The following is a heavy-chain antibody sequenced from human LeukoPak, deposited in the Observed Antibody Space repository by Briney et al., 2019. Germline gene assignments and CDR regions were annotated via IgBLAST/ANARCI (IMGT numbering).Heavy chain of an antibody. J-gene: IGHJ4*02. CDR1: GFTFSSYA. D-gene: IGHD4-17*01. CDR2: ISGSGGST. V-gene: IGHV3-23*01. Sequence: PGGSLRLSCAASGFTFSSYAMSWVRQAPGKGLEWVSAISGSGGSTYYADSVKGRFTISRDNAKNSLYLQMNSLRDEDTAVYYCARDLSRSVTVDYWGQGTLVTVSS. CDR3: ARDLSRSVTVDY.